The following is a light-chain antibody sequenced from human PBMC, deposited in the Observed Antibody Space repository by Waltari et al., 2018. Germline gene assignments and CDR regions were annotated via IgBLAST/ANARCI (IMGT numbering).Light chain of an antibody. J-gene: IGLJ3*02. CDR3: SSYTDSSTLV. CDR2: DVT. CDR1: KSDVGAYNY. V-gene: IGLV2-14*03. Sequence: QSALTQPASVSGSLGQSITISCTGTKSDVGAYNYVPWYQQHPGKVPQLLIYDVTERPSGVSNRFSGSKSGNTASLTISGLQTEDEADYYCSSYTDSSTLVFGGGTKLTVL.